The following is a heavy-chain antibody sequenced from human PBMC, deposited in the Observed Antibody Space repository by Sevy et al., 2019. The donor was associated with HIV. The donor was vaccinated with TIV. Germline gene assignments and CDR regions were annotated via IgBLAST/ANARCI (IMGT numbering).Heavy chain of an antibody. Sequence: ASVKVSCKGSGYTFTGYYMHWVRQAPGQGLEWMGRINPNSGGKSYAQKFQGRVTMTRDTSISTAYMELSRLRSDDTAVYYCARDNLWDLGLRGAFDIWGQGTMVTVSS. CDR3: ARDNLWDLGLRGAFDI. J-gene: IGHJ3*02. D-gene: IGHD3-16*01. V-gene: IGHV1-2*06. CDR2: INPNSGGK. CDR1: GYTFTGYY.